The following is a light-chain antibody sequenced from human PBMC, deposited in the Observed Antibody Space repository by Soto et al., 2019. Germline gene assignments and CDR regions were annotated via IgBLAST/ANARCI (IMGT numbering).Light chain of an antibody. V-gene: IGKV2-28*01. CDR3: MQALHNPPT. CDR2: LGS. CDR1: QSLLHSNGYNY. Sequence: DIVMTQSPLSLPVTPGEPASISCRSSQSLLHSNGYNYMDWYLQKPGQSPQLLIYLGSNRASGVPDRFSGSGSGTDFTLKISRVEAEDFGVYCCMQALHNPPTFGQGTKLDIK. J-gene: IGKJ2*01.